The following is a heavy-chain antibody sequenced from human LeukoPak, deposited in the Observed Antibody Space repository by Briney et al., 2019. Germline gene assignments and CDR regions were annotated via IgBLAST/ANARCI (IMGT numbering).Heavy chain of an antibody. Sequence: SQTLSLTCTASGGSISSGDYYWSWIRRPPGKGLEWIGYICYSGSTYYNPSLKSRVTISVDTSKNQFSLKLSSVTAADTAVYYCARVSSEGYCSSTSCLGPLDYWGQGTLVTVSS. CDR2: ICYSGST. D-gene: IGHD2-2*01. J-gene: IGHJ4*02. CDR3: ARVSSEGYCSSTSCLGPLDY. CDR1: GGSISSGDYY. V-gene: IGHV4-30-4*08.